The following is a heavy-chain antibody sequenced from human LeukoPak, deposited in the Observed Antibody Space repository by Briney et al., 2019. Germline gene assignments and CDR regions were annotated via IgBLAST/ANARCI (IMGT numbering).Heavy chain of an antibody. CDR3: AKRGGTESFYYYYYMDV. CDR2: ISRSGGTT. Sequence: GGSLRLSCAASGFTFSSYDTTWVRQTPGKGLEWVALISRSGGTTYYADSVKGRFTISRDNSKNTLYLQMNSLRAEDTAEYYCAKRGGTESFYYYYYMDVWGKGTTVTVSS. D-gene: IGHD2-15*01. V-gene: IGHV3-23*01. J-gene: IGHJ6*03. CDR1: GFTFSSYD.